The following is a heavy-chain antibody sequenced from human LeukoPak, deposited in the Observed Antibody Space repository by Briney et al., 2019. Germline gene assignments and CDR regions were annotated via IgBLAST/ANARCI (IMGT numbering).Heavy chain of an antibody. CDR2: ISAYNGNT. J-gene: IGHJ4*02. D-gene: IGHD6-13*01. CDR1: GYXFTSYV. CDR3: AREGYSSSWNYFDY. Sequence: ASVKVSCKASGYXFTSYVMNWVRQAPGQGREWMGGISAYNGNTNYAQKLQGRVTMTTDTSTSTAYMELRSLRSDDTAVYYCAREGYSSSWNYFDYWGQGALVTVSS. V-gene: IGHV1-18*01.